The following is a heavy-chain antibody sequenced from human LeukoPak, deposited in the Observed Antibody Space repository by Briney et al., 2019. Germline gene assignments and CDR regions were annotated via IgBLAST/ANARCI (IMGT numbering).Heavy chain of an antibody. CDR2: IRYDGSKQ. CDR1: GFTFSRFG. J-gene: IGHJ4*02. Sequence: PGGSLRLSCVGSGFTFSRFGMQWVRQAPGKGLEWVAFIRYDGSKQYNADSVRGRITISRDNSHSTVYLHMSSLRPDDTAVYFCSKEQYNVSTGPKPIDYWGQGTLVTVSS. V-gene: IGHV3-30*02. CDR3: SKEQYNVSTGPKPIDY. D-gene: IGHD3-9*01.